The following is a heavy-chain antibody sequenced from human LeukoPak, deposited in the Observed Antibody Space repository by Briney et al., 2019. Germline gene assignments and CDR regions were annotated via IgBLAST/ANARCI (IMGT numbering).Heavy chain of an antibody. Sequence: PGGSLRLSCAASGFTFSSYAMSWVRQAPGKGLEWVSAISGSGGSTYYADSVKGRFTISRDNSKNTLYLQMNSLRAEDTAVYYCAKDGSGSYYYYYYMDVWGXGTTVTVSS. J-gene: IGHJ6*03. D-gene: IGHD1-26*01. V-gene: IGHV3-23*01. CDR3: AKDGSGSYYYYYYMDV. CDR1: GFTFSSYA. CDR2: ISGSGGST.